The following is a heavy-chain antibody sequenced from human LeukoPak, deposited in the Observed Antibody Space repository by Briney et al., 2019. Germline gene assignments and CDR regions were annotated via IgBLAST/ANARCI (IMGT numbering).Heavy chain of an antibody. Sequence: PGGSLRLSCAASGFTFSSYSMNWVRQAPGKGLEWVSYISSSSSTIYYADSVKGRFTISRDNAKNSLYLQMNSLRAEDTAVYYCARDARGSYEPGDYWGQGTLVTVSS. J-gene: IGHJ4*02. V-gene: IGHV3-48*01. D-gene: IGHD1-26*01. CDR3: ARDARGSYEPGDY. CDR2: ISSSSSTI. CDR1: GFTFSSYS.